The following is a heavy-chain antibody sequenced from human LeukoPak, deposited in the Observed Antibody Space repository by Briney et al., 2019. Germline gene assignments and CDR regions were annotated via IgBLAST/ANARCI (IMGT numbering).Heavy chain of an antibody. CDR2: IHTSGST. CDR3: ARGRDGSSYYLDY. D-gene: IGHD3-10*01. V-gene: IGHV4-61*02. J-gene: IGHJ4*02. Sequence: PSETLSLTCSVSGRSISSGSYYWSWIRQPAGKGLEWIGRIHTSGSTNYNPSLKTRVTISGDTSKNQFSLKVSSVTAADTAVYYCARGRDGSSYYLDYWGQGTLVTVSS. CDR1: GRSISSGSYY.